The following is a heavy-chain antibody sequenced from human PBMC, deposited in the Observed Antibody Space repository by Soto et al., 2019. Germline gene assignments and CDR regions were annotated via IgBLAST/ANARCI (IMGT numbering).Heavy chain of an antibody. J-gene: IGHJ3*02. V-gene: IGHV1-69*13. CDR2: IIPIFGTA. CDR1: GGTFSSYA. D-gene: IGHD5-12*01. CDR3: AREVRDGYKPSHDAFDI. Sequence: VKVSCKASGGTFSSYAISWVRQAPGQGLEWMGGIIPIFGTANYAQKFQGRVTITADESTSTAYMELSSLRSEDTAVYYCAREVRDGYKPSHDAFDIWGQGTMVTVSS.